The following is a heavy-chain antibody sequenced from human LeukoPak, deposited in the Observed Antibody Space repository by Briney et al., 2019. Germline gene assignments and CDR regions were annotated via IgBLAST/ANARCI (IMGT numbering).Heavy chain of an antibody. CDR3: ARDHDDFSPPGIGDYGMDV. D-gene: IGHD3-3*01. J-gene: IGHJ6*02. Sequence: PGGSLRLSCAASGFTFSDYYMSWIRQAPGKGLEWVSYISSSGSTIYYADSVKGRFTISRDNAKNSLYLQMNSLRAEDTAVYYCARDHDDFSPPGIGDYGMDVWGQGTTVTVSS. CDR1: GFTFSDYY. CDR2: ISSSGSTI. V-gene: IGHV3-11*01.